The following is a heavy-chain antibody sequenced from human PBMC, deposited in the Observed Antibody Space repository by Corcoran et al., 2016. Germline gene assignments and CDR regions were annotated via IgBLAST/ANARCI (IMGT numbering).Heavy chain of an antibody. CDR2: IRSKAYGGTT. Sequence: EVQLVESGGGLVKPGRSLRLSCTASGFTFGDYAMSWFRQAPGKGLEWVGFIRSKAYGGTTEYAASVKGRFTISRDDSKSIAYLQMNSLKTEDTAVYYCTREQWGAAGTAYFDYWGQGTLVTVSS. CDR1: GFTFGDYA. CDR3: TREQWGAAGTAYFDY. D-gene: IGHD6-13*01. J-gene: IGHJ4*02. V-gene: IGHV3-49*05.